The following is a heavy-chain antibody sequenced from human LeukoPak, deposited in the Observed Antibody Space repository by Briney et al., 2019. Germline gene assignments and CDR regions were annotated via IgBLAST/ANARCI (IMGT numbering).Heavy chain of an antibody. CDR3: ARDKDSEWLVLHWFDP. V-gene: IGHV3-7*01. Sequence: GGSLRLSCAASGLTFSSYWMSWVRQAPGKGLEWVANIKQDGSEKYCVDSVKGRFTISRDNAKNSLYLQMNSLRAEDTAVYYCARDKDSEWLVLHWFDPWGQGTLVTVSS. CDR1: GLTFSSYW. CDR2: IKQDGSEK. D-gene: IGHD6-19*01. J-gene: IGHJ5*02.